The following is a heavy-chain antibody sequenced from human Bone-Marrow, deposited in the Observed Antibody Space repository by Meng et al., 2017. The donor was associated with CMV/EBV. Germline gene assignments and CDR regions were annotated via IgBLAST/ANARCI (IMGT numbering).Heavy chain of an antibody. D-gene: IGHD3-10*01. Sequence: GGSLRLSCAASGFTFSSYAMSWVRQAPGKGLEWVSIIYDGNRDTNYADSVKGRFTISRDNSKDTLHLQMNSLRAEDTAIYYCTRTSGSYYFDYWGRGALVTVSS. J-gene: IGHJ4*02. CDR3: TRTSGSYYFDY. CDR2: IYDGNRDT. CDR1: GFTFSSYA. V-gene: IGHV3-23*03.